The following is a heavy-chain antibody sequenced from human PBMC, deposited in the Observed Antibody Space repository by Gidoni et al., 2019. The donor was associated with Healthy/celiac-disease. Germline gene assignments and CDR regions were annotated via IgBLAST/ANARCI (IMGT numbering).Heavy chain of an antibody. D-gene: IGHD3-3*01. CDR2: IYSGGST. Sequence: EVQLVESGGGLIQPGGSLRLSCAASGFTVSSHYMSWVRQAPGKGLEWVSVIYSGGSTYYADSVKGRFTISRDNSKNTLYLQMNSLRAEDTAVYYCAKSLRDFWSGYSGHGMDVWGQGTTVTVSS. CDR3: AKSLRDFWSGYSGHGMDV. J-gene: IGHJ6*02. CDR1: GFTVSSHY. V-gene: IGHV3-53*01.